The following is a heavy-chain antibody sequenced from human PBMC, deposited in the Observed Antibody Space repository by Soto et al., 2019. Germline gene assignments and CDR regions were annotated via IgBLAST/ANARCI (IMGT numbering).Heavy chain of an antibody. D-gene: IGHD3-22*01. CDR2: INAGNGNT. J-gene: IGHJ3*02. CDR3: AREDTTMIVSAAFDI. V-gene: IGHV1-3*01. CDR1: GYTFTSYA. Sequence: ASVKVSCKASGYTFTSYAMHWVRQAPGQRLEWMGWINAGNGNTKYSQKFQGRVTITRDTSASTAYMELSSLRSEDTAVYYCAREDTTMIVSAAFDIWGQGTMVTVSS.